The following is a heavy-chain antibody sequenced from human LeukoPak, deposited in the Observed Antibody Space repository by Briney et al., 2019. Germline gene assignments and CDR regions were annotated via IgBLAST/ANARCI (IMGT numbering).Heavy chain of an antibody. J-gene: IGHJ4*02. CDR3: ARAKIYYDSRYFDY. CDR1: GGSFSGYY. Sequence: PSETLSLTCAVYGGSFSGYYWSWIRQPPGKGLEWIGEINHSGSTYYNPSLKSRVTISVDRSKNQFSLKLSSVTAADTAMYYCARAKIYYDSRYFDYWGQGTLVTVSS. V-gene: IGHV4-34*01. D-gene: IGHD3-22*01. CDR2: INHSGST.